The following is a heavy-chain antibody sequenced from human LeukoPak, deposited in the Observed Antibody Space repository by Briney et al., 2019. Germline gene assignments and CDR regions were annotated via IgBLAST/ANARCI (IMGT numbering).Heavy chain of an antibody. D-gene: IGHD5-18*01. Sequence: GGSLRLSCAASGFRFSSYSMNWVRQAPGKGLEWVSYITSSSSTLYYADSVKGRFTISRDNAKNSLYLQTNSLRAEDTAVYYCAKDTSMVTGYYFDYWAREPWSPSPQ. V-gene: IGHV3-48*01. CDR3: AKDTSMVTGYYFDY. CDR1: GFRFSSYS. CDR2: ITSSSSTL. J-gene: IGHJ4*02.